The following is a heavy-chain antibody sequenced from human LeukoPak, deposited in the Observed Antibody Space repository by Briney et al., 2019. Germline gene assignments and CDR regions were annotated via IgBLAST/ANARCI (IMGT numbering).Heavy chain of an antibody. D-gene: IGHD3-10*01. CDR1: GYTFTGYY. J-gene: IGHJ4*02. V-gene: IGHV1-2*02. CDR2: INPNSGGT. Sequence: ASVKVSCKASGYTFTGYYMHWVRQAPGQGLEWMGWINPNSGGTNYAQKFQGRVTMTRDTSTSTVYMELSSLRSEDTAVYYCAREKPLGSGSIDYWGQGTLVTASS. CDR3: AREKPLGSGSIDY.